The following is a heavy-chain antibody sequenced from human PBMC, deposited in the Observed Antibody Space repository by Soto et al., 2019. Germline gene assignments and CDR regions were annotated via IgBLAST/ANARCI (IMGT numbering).Heavy chain of an antibody. CDR2: IIPIFGTA. Sequence: ASVKVSCKASGGTFSSYAISWVRQAPGQGLEWMGGIIPIFGTANYAQKFQGRVTITADKSTSTAYMELSSLRSEDTAVYYCARSPGNYYYYGMDVWGQGTTVTVSS. CDR3: ARSPGNYYYYGMDV. CDR1: GGTFSSYA. J-gene: IGHJ6*02. V-gene: IGHV1-69*06.